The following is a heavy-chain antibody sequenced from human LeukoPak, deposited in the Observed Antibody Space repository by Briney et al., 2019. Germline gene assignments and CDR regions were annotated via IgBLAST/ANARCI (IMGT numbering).Heavy chain of an antibody. Sequence: GGSLRLSCAASGFTFSSYTMNWVRQAPGKGLEWVSSISTSSSYIYYADSVKGRFTISRDNAKNSLYLQMNSLKTEDTAVYYCTRAEIERRYSGSYYYYYYYMDVWGKGTTVTISS. V-gene: IGHV3-21*03. CDR2: ISTSSSYI. CDR3: TRAEIERRYSGSYYYYYYYMDV. D-gene: IGHD1-26*01. J-gene: IGHJ6*03. CDR1: GFTFSSYT.